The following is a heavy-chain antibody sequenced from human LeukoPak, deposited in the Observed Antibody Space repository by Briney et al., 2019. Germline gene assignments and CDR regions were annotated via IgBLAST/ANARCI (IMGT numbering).Heavy chain of an antibody. CDR2: TSSSSSTI. Sequence: SGGSLRLSCAASGFSFSSYSMNWVSQAPGKGLEWVSYTSSSSSTIYYADSVKGRFTISRDNAKNSLYLQMNSLRDEDTAVYYCARGYYYGSGAFGYWGKGTLVTVSS. D-gene: IGHD3-10*01. CDR3: ARGYYYGSGAFGY. J-gene: IGHJ4*02. V-gene: IGHV3-48*02. CDR1: GFSFSSYS.